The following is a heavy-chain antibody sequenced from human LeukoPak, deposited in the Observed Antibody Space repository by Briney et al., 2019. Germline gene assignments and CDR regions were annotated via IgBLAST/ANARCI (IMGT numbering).Heavy chain of an antibody. CDR3: ARAFDSGLNY. CDR2: IYYNGIS. Sequence: SETLSLTCTVSGGSISGYYWSWIRQPPGKGLEWIAYIYYNGISNYNPSLKSRVIISVDSSKNQFSLKLTSVTAADTAVYYCARAFDSGLNYWGQGTLVSVSS. D-gene: IGHD6-19*01. V-gene: IGHV4-59*01. CDR1: GGSISGYY. J-gene: IGHJ4*02.